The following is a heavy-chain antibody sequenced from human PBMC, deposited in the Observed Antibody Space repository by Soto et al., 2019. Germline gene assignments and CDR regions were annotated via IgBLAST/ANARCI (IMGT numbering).Heavy chain of an antibody. CDR2: IYDSGST. CDR3: ARDLWGYCGTDCYPLDV. Sequence: SETLSLTCTVSGDSISSDNYYWSWIRQPPGKGLEWIGYIYDSGSTYYNASLKSRVTISVDTPKNQFSLKLNSVTAADTSVYYCARDLWGYCGTDCYPLDVWGQGTTVTVSS. V-gene: IGHV4-30-4*02. CDR1: GDSISSDNYY. D-gene: IGHD2-21*02. J-gene: IGHJ6*02.